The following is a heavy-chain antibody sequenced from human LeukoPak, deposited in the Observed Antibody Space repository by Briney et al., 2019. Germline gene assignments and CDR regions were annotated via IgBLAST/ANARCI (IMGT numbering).Heavy chain of an antibody. V-gene: IGHV3-21*01. CDR2: IHSSSGSI. CDR1: GFNFTNYN. CDR3: ARVFSIAANYCDY. D-gene: IGHD6-13*01. Sequence: PGGSLRLSCAASGFNFTNYNMNWVRQAPGKGLEWVSSIHSSSGSIYYADSLKGRFTISRDNAKNSLYLQMNSLRAEDTAVYYCARVFSIAANYCDYWGQGTLVTVSS. J-gene: IGHJ4*02.